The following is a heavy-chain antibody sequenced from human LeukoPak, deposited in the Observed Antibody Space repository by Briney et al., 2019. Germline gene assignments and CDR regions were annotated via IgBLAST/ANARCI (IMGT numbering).Heavy chain of an antibody. CDR3: AKVDDWSYY. D-gene: IGHD3-9*01. Sequence: GGSLRLSCAVSGFIFSSYAMSWVRQAPGKGLEWVSAISGGADTIYYADSVKGRFTISRDNSKNTLYLQMNSLRAEDTAVYYCAKVDDWSYYWGQGTLVTVSS. J-gene: IGHJ4*02. CDR2: ISGGADTI. CDR1: GFIFSSYA. V-gene: IGHV3-23*01.